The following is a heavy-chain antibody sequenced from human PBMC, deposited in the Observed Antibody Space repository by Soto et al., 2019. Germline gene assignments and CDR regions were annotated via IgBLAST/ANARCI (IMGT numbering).Heavy chain of an antibody. Sequence: GGSLRLSCAASGFTFSSYAMSWVRQAPGKGLEWVSAISGSGGSTYYADSVKGRFTISRDNSKNTLYLQMNSLRAEDTAVYYCAKEGSWETGTETYIYFDYWGQGTLVTVSS. D-gene: IGHD1-7*01. CDR3: AKEGSWETGTETYIYFDY. J-gene: IGHJ4*02. V-gene: IGHV3-23*01. CDR1: GFTFSSYA. CDR2: ISGSGGST.